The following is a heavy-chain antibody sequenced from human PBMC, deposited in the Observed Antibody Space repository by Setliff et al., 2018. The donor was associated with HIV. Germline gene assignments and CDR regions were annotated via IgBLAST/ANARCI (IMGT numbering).Heavy chain of an antibody. CDR1: GFSISSRYY. Sequence: SETLSLTCDVSGFSISSRYYWGWIRQSPGKGLEWIGNIYHTGSSYYNPSLKSRVTISVDTSKNQFSLKLRSVTAADTAMYYCARVSITYWYSIPTFYYYYMDVWGKGTKVTVSS. CDR2: IYHTGSS. J-gene: IGHJ6*03. CDR3: ARVSITYWYSIPTFYYYYMDV. V-gene: IGHV4-38-2*01. D-gene: IGHD2-15*01.